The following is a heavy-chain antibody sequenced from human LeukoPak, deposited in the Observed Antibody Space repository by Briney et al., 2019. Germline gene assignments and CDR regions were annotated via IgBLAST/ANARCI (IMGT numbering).Heavy chain of an antibody. CDR2: ISTRNTYI. CDR3: ARAIAVTGGRGDY. J-gene: IGHJ4*02. Sequence: GGSLRLSCAASGFTFSTYTMTWVRQAPGKGLEWVSSISTRNTYIYYADSVKGRFTISRDNANNSLFLQMNNLTAADTTVCYCARAIAVTGGRGDYWGQGTLVTVSS. CDR1: GFTFSTYT. V-gene: IGHV3-21*01. D-gene: IGHD6-19*01.